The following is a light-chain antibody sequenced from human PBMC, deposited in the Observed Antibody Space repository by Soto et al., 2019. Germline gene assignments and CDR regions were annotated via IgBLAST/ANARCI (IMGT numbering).Light chain of an antibody. V-gene: IGLV1-51*02. CDR3: ATWDLSLDAVV. CDR1: RSNIGRNY. CDR2: ENS. Sequence: QAVVTQPPSVSAAPGQRVTISCSGSRSNIGRNYVSWYQQLPGTAPKLLIYENSQRPSGTPDRFSDSKSGTSATLAITGLQTGDEANYYCATWDLSLDAVVFGGGTKVTVL. J-gene: IGLJ3*02.